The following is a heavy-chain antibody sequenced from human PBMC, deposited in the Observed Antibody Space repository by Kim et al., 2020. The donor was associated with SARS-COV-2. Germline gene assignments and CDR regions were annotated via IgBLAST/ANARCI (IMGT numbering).Heavy chain of an antibody. J-gene: IGHJ4*02. CDR2: T. Sequence: TDYAAPVKGRFTISRDDSKNTLYLQMNSLKTEDTAVYYCTTGSDYPRRKYWGQGTLVTVSS. V-gene: IGHV3-15*01. D-gene: IGHD4-17*01. CDR3: TTGSDYPRRKY.